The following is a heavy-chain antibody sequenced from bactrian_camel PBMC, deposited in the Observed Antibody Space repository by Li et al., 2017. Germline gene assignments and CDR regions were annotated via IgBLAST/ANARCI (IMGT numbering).Heavy chain of an antibody. Sequence: HVQLVESGGGLVQPGGSRVLSCAASGFTFSTYAMSWVRHAPGKGLEWVSSIARDGNGAVYADSVKGRFTMSRDNAKGTVYLQLNSLTSEDAALYYCARDRVYGGNWYWDYWGQGTQVTVS. CDR2: IARDGNGA. CDR1: GFTFSTYA. CDR3: ARDRVYGGNWYWDY. V-gene: IGHV3S7*01. J-gene: IGHJ4*01. D-gene: IGHD6*01.